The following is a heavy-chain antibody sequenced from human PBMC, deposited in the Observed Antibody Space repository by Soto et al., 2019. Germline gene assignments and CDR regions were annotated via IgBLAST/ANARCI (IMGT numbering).Heavy chain of an antibody. Sequence: QVQLVQSGAEVKKPGASVKVSCRTSGYTFTHYYIHWVRQAPGQGLEWLGIINPASGSTNYAQDFKARVTLTMDTSTTTVYMELSGLRAEDTAILYYARDLAAGDHWGQGTLVTVSS. CDR3: ARDLAAGDH. V-gene: IGHV1-46*01. J-gene: IGHJ4*02. CDR2: INPASGST. D-gene: IGHD6-13*01. CDR1: GYTFTHYY.